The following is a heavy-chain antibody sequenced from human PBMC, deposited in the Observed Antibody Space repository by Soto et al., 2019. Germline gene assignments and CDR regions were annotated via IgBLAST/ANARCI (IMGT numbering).Heavy chain of an antibody. CDR3: ARVGYNMVRGGGAYAFDI. Sequence: SETLSLTCTVSGGSISSGGYYWSWIRQHPGKGLEWIGYIYYSGSTNYNPSLKSRVTISVDTSKNQFSLKLSSVTAADTAVYYCARVGYNMVRGGGAYAFDIWGQGTMVTVSS. J-gene: IGHJ3*02. CDR2: IYYSGST. D-gene: IGHD3-10*01. CDR1: GGSISSGGYY. V-gene: IGHV4-61*08.